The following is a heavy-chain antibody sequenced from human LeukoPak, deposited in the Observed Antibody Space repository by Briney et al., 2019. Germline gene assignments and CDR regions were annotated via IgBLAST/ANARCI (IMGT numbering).Heavy chain of an antibody. D-gene: IGHD6-13*01. CDR2: IYYSGST. CDR3: ARVIAAAEAFDI. J-gene: IGHJ3*02. Sequence: SETLSLTCTVSGGSISSYYWSWIRQPPGKGLEWIGYIYYSGSTNYNPSLKSRVTISVDTSKNQFSLKLSSVTATDTAVYYCARVIAAAEAFDIWGQGTMVTVSS. V-gene: IGHV4-59*12. CDR1: GGSISSYY.